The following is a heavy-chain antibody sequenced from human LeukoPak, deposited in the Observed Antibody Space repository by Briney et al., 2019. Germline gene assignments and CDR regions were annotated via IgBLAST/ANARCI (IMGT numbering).Heavy chain of an antibody. CDR3: AKGLIRIYDILTGGFDY. D-gene: IGHD3-9*01. V-gene: IGHV3-9*01. J-gene: IGHJ4*02. Sequence: GGSLRLSCAASGFTFDDYAMHWVRQAPGKGLEWVSGISWNSGSIGYADSVKGRFTISRDNSKNSLYLQMNSLRAEDTALYYCAKGLIRIYDILTGGFDYWGQGTLVTVSS. CDR2: ISWNSGSI. CDR1: GFTFDDYA.